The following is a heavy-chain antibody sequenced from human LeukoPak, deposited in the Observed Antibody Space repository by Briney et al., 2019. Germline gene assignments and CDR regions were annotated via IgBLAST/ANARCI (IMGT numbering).Heavy chain of an antibody. V-gene: IGHV3-23*01. CDR3: AKDLQSLYYGSGSLDY. J-gene: IGHJ4*02. CDR1: GFTFSNSG. D-gene: IGHD3-10*01. CDR2: ISGSGGST. Sequence: GGSLSLSCAASGFTFSNSGMSWVRQAPGKGLEWVSAISGSGGSTYYADSVKGRFTISRDNSKNTLYLQMNSLRAEDTAVYYCAKDLQSLYYGSGSLDYWGQGTLVTVSS.